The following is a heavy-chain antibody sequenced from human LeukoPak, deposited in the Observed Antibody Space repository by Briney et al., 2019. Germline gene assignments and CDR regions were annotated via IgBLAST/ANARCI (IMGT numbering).Heavy chain of an antibody. J-gene: IGHJ4*02. CDR1: GYTFTSYG. CDR2: ISAYNGHT. CDR3: ARETQSYDYVWGSYRYPDY. D-gene: IGHD3-16*02. Sequence: ASVKVSCKASGYTFTSYGISWVRQAPGQGREWLGWISAYNGHTNYAQKLQGRVTMTTDTSTSTAYMELRSLRSDDTAVYYCARETQSYDYVWGSYRYPDYWGQGTLVTVSS. V-gene: IGHV1-18*01.